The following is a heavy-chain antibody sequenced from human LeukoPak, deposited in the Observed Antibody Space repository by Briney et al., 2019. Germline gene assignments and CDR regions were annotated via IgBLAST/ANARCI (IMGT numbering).Heavy chain of an antibody. CDR3: AREGVPAASGAFDI. J-gene: IGHJ3*02. CDR1: GFTFSNYW. D-gene: IGHD2-2*01. Sequence: GGFLRLSCAASGFTFSNYWMTWVRQTPGKGLEWVANINRDGSDKHYLDSVEGRFIISRDNAKNSLYLQMNSLRAEDTAVYYCAREGVPAASGAFDIWGQGTMVTVSS. V-gene: IGHV3-7*01. CDR2: INRDGSDK.